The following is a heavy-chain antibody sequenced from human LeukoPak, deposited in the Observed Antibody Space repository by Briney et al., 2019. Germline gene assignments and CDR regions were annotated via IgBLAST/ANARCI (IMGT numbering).Heavy chain of an antibody. J-gene: IGHJ3*02. CDR3: ARGLRMVRGVKVFYAFDI. D-gene: IGHD3-10*01. V-gene: IGHV1-3*01. CDR1: GYTFTRYA. Sequence: GASVKVSCKASGYTFTRYAVHWVRQAPGQRLEWMGWINGGNGNRKYSQKFQGRVTLTRDTSAITAYMELSSLTFEDTAVYYCARGLRMVRGVKVFYAFDIWGQGTMVTVSS. CDR2: INGGNGNR.